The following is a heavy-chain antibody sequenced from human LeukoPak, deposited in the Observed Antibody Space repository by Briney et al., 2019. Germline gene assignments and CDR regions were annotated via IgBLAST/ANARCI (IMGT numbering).Heavy chain of an antibody. CDR3: AREGGAVFSYFDY. CDR2: ISYDGSNK. J-gene: IGHJ4*02. D-gene: IGHD1-26*01. V-gene: IGHV3-30-3*01. Sequence: GGSLRLSCAASGFTFSSYAMHWVRQAPGKGLEWVAVISYDGSNKYYADSVKGRFTISRDNSKNTLYLQMNSLRAEDTAVYYCAREGGAVFSYFDYWGQGTLVTVSS. CDR1: GFTFSSYA.